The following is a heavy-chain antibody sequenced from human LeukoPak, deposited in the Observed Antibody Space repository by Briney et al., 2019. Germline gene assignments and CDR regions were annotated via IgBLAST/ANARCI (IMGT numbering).Heavy chain of an antibody. V-gene: IGHV3-30*02. CDR1: EFTFSSYG. D-gene: IGHD3-3*01. Sequence: PGGSLRLSSAASEFTFSSYGMHWVRQAPGKGLEWVAFIQYDGSNKYYADSVKGRFTISRDNSKNTLYLQMSSLRADDTAVYYCAKVEHLTIWGQGTLVTVSS. CDR3: AKVEHLTI. J-gene: IGHJ4*02. CDR2: IQYDGSNK.